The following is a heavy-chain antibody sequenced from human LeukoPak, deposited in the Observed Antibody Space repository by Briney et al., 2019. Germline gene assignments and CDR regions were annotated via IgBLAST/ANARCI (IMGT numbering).Heavy chain of an antibody. CDR2: LNWNGAST. V-gene: IGHV3-20*04. CDR3: ANGYCTNGVCYPYYYYYMDV. Sequence: GGSLRLSCAASGFTFDDYGLSWVRQVPGKGLEWVSGLNWNGASTGYADSVKGRFTISRDNSKNTLYLQMNSLRAEDTAVYYCANGYCTNGVCYPYYYYYMDVWGKGTTVTVSS. J-gene: IGHJ6*03. D-gene: IGHD2-8*01. CDR1: GFTFDDYG.